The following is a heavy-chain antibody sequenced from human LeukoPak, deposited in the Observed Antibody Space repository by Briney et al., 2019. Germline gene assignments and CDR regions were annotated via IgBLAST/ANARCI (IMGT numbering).Heavy chain of an antibody. CDR2: ICYSGST. J-gene: IGHJ4*02. D-gene: IGHD4-17*01. CDR1: GGSISSGGSS. Sequence: SQTLTVTCAVSGGSISSGGSSWSWIRQPPGKGLEWFGSICYSGSTYYNPSLKSRVTISVDTSKNQFSLKLSSVTAADTAVYYCARCATVTSSRWYFDYWGEGTLVTVSS. V-gene: IGHV4-30-2*03. CDR3: ARCATVTSSRWYFDY.